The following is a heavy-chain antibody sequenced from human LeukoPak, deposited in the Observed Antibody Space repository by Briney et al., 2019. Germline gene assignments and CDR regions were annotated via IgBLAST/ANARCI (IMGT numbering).Heavy chain of an antibody. D-gene: IGHD3-22*01. CDR3: ARRTKTYYYDSSGYSNWFDP. V-gene: IGHV1-2*02. CDR2: INPNSGGT. Sequence: ASVKVSCKASGYTFTGYYMHWVRQAPGQGLEWMGWINPNSGGTNYAQKFQGRVTMTRDTSISTAYMELSRLRSDGTAVYYCARRTKTYYYDSSGYSNWFDPWGQGTLVTVSS. CDR1: GYTFTGYY. J-gene: IGHJ5*02.